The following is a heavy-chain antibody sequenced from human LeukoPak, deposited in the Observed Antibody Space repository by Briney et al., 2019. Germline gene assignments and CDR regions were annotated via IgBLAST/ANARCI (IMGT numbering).Heavy chain of an antibody. CDR3: ARQYYDILTGYRDAFDI. CDR2: IYPGDSDT. D-gene: IGHD3-9*01. J-gene: IGHJ3*02. Sequence: GASVKVSCKASGYTFTSYAMNWVRQAPGQGLEWMGIIYPGDSDTRYSPSFQGQVTISADKSISTAYLQWSSLKASDTAMYYCARQYYDILTGYRDAFDIWGQGTMVTVSS. V-gene: IGHV5-51*01. CDR1: GYTFTSYA.